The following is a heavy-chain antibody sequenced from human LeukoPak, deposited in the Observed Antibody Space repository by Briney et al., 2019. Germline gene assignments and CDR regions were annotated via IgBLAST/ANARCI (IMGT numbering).Heavy chain of an antibody. D-gene: IGHD2-15*01. CDR2: INPDSGVT. V-gene: IGHV1-2*02. CDR3: ARDGTFDI. Sequence: GASVKVSCKASGYTFTDYYMHWVRQDPEQGLEWMGWINPDSGVTNYPQKFQGRVTMTRDTSSSTAYMELIRLRSDDTAVYYCARDGTFDIWGQGTMVTVSS. CDR1: GYTFTDYY. J-gene: IGHJ3*02.